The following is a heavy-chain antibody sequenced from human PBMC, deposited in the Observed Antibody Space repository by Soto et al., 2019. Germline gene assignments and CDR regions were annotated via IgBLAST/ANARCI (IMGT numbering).Heavy chain of an antibody. CDR3: AGSTEWRLDY. V-gene: IGHV4-4*02. CDR1: GDSITANW. CDR2: IDHSGST. Sequence: SETLSLTCAVSGDSITANWWSWVRQPPGKGLEWIGEIDHSGSTNYNPSLKSRVTLSVDKSKNQFSLNLISLTAADTAVYYCAGSTEWRLDYWGQGTLVTVSS. J-gene: IGHJ4*02. D-gene: IGHD3-3*01.